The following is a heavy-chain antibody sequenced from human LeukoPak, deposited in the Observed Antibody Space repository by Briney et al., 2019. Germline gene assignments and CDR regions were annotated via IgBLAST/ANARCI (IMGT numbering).Heavy chain of an antibody. Sequence: EPSETLSLTCAVYGGSFSGYYWSWIRQPPGKELESIGYIYYTGSTNYNPSLKSRVTISVDTSKNQFSLKLSSVTAADTAVYYCARDPPGSGSYYDYWGQGTLVTVSS. J-gene: IGHJ4*02. CDR1: GGSFSGYY. D-gene: IGHD3-10*01. CDR3: ARDPPGSGSYYDY. V-gene: IGHV4-59*01. CDR2: IYYTGST.